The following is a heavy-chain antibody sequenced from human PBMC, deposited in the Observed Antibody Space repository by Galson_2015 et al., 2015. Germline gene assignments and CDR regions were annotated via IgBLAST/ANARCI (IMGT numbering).Heavy chain of an antibody. J-gene: IGHJ4*02. CDR1: GFTFITYG. D-gene: IGHD3-22*01. V-gene: IGHV3-30*03. CDR2: VSYDGSNK. Sequence: SLRLSCAASGFTFITYGMHWVRQAPGKGLEWVAIVSYDGSNKHYADSVKGRFTISRDNFKNTLNLQMNSLRAEDTAVYYCARGQHYFDSSGYSYAYFDYWGQGTLVTASS. CDR3: ARGQHYFDSSGYSYAYFDY.